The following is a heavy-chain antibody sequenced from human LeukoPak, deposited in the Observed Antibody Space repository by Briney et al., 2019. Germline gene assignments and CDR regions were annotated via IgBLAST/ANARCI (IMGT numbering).Heavy chain of an antibody. CDR2: IYYSGST. V-gene: IGHV4-59*01. J-gene: IGHJ4*02. Sequence: SETLSLTCTVSGDSISSYYWSWIRHPPGKGLEWIGYIYYSGSTNYNPSLKSRVTISLDTSKTQFSLHLSSVTAADTAVYYCAWKSFHTSSYDYWGQGTLVTVSS. D-gene: IGHD2-2*01. CDR3: AWKSFHTSSYDY. CDR1: GDSISSYY.